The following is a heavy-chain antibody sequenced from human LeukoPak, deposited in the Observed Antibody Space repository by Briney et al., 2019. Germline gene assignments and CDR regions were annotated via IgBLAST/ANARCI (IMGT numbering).Heavy chain of an antibody. Sequence: ASVKVSCKASGYTFTSYDINWVRQATGQGLEWMGWMNPNSGNTGYAQKFQGRVTMTRNTSISTAYMELSGLRSEDTAVYYCARITKKNLYYFDYWGQGTLVTVSS. CDR1: GYTFTSYD. J-gene: IGHJ4*02. V-gene: IGHV1-8*01. CDR3: ARITKKNLYYFDY. D-gene: IGHD1-20*01. CDR2: MNPNSGNT.